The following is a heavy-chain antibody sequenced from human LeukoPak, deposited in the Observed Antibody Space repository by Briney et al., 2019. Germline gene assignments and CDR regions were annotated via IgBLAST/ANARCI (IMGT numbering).Heavy chain of an antibody. CDR1: GFTFDDHA. CDR2: ISGSGGST. Sequence: GGSLRLSCTASGFTFDDHALHWVRQAPGKGLEWVSAISGSGGSTYYADSVKGRFTISRDNSKNTLYLQMNSLRAEDTAVYYCAKGIVNPYGSGSSYFDYWGQGTLVTVSS. V-gene: IGHV3-23*01. D-gene: IGHD3-10*01. CDR3: AKGIVNPYGSGSSYFDY. J-gene: IGHJ4*02.